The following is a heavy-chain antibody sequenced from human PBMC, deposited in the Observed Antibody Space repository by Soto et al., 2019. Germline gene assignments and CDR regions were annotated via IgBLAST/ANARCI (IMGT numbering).Heavy chain of an antibody. J-gene: IGHJ6*02. CDR2: INADYGNT. CDR3: ARCIQGDYSYRMDV. D-gene: IGHD5-18*01. CDR1: GYTFYSHS. V-gene: IGHV1-18*01. Sequence: QAQLVQSGAEVKKPGASVKVSCKASGYTFYSHSISWVRQAPGQGLEWMGRINADYGNTQYAQKFRGRVTMTTDTSTTTVYMELTNLRSDDTAVYYCARCIQGDYSYRMDVWGQGTTVTVSS.